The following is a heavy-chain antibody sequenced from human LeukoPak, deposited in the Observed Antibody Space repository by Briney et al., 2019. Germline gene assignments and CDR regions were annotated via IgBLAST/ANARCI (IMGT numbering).Heavy chain of an antibody. Sequence: GGSLRLSCAASGFTFSDYYMSWVRQAPGKGLEWVSAISGSGGSTYYADSVKGRFTISRDNSKNTLYLQMNSLRAEDTAVYYCAKGGYSSSWYADLSYFDYWGQGTLVTVSS. D-gene: IGHD6-13*01. V-gene: IGHV3-23*01. CDR1: GFTFSDYY. J-gene: IGHJ4*02. CDR2: ISGSGGST. CDR3: AKGGYSSSWYADLSYFDY.